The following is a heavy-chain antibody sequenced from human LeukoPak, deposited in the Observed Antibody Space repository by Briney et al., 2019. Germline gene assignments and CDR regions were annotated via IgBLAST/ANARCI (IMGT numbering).Heavy chain of an antibody. CDR3: ARAGGSSGWDYWYFDL. D-gene: IGHD6-19*01. J-gene: IGHJ2*01. Sequence: GRSLRLSCAASGFTFSSYSMNWVRQAPGKGLEWVSPISSSSSYIYYADSVKGRFTISRDNAKNSLYLQMNSLRAEDTAVYYCARAGGSSGWDYWYFDLWGRGTLVTVSS. CDR2: ISSSSSYI. V-gene: IGHV3-21*01. CDR1: GFTFSSYS.